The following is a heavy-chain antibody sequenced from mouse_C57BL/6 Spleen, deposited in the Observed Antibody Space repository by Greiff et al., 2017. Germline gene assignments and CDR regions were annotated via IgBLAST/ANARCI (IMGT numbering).Heavy chain of an antibody. Sequence: QVQLKESGPGLVQPSQSLSITCTVSGFSLTSYGVHWVRQSPGTGLEWLGVIWRGGSTDYNAAFMSRLSITKDNSKSQVFFKMNSLQADDTAIYYCAKMGYGISYLYWYFDVWGTGTTVTVSS. CDR1: GFSLTSYG. J-gene: IGHJ1*03. V-gene: IGHV2-5*01. D-gene: IGHD1-1*01. CDR3: AKMGYGISYLYWYFDV. CDR2: IWRGGST.